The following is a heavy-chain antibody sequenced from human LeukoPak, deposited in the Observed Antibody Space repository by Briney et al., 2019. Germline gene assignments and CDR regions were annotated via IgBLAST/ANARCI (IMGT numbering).Heavy chain of an antibody. CDR3: ARGDRIAAAGT. J-gene: IGHJ4*02. CDR2: IFYSGTT. Sequence: PSETLSLTCTVSGGAISGYYWSWIRQPPGKGLEWIGYIFYSGTTNYNPSLKSRVTISVDTSKNQFSLKLSSVTAADTAVYYCARGDRIAAAGTWGQGTLVTVSS. CDR1: GGAISGYY. V-gene: IGHV4-59*12. D-gene: IGHD6-13*01.